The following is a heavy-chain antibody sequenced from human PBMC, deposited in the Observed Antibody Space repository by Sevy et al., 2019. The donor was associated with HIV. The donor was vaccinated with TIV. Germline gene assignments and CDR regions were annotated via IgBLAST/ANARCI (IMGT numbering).Heavy chain of an antibody. CDR3: SRGRGYSYGYVDY. J-gene: IGHJ4*02. Sequence: GGSLRLSCTASGFTFGDYAMNWFRQAPGKGLEWVGFIRSKAYGVTTEYAASVKGRFTISRDDSKSIAYLQMNSLKTEDTAVYYCSRGRGYSYGYVDYWGQGTLVTVSS. V-gene: IGHV3-49*03. CDR2: IRSKAYGVTT. CDR1: GFTFGDYA. D-gene: IGHD5-18*01.